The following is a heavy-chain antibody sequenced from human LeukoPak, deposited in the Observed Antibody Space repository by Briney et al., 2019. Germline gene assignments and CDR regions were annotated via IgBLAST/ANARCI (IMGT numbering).Heavy chain of an antibody. J-gene: IGHJ3*02. CDR3: ARDPYCSSTSCHRRGPDAFDI. CDR2: IYYSGST. Sequence: SSETLSLTCTVSDGSISSSSYYWGWIRQPPGKGLEWIGSIYYSGSTYYNPSLKSRVTISVDTSKNQFSLKLSSVTAADTAVYYCARDPYCSSTSCHRRGPDAFDIWGQGTMVTVSS. CDR1: DGSISSSSYY. D-gene: IGHD2-2*01. V-gene: IGHV4-39*07.